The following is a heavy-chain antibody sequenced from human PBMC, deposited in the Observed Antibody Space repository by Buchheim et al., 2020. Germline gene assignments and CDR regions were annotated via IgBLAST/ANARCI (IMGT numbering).Heavy chain of an antibody. CDR1: GITFSGQW. CDR3: AKSDWFDP. J-gene: IGHJ5*02. V-gene: IGHV3-74*01. CDR2: IKHDGTIT. Sequence: EVQLVESGGGLVQPGGSLRLSCVASGITFSGQWLHWVRQAPGKGLVWVSRIKHDGTITSYADSVKGRFTISRDHAKDTLYLQMNSLRVEDTAVYYCAKSDWFDPWGQGTL.